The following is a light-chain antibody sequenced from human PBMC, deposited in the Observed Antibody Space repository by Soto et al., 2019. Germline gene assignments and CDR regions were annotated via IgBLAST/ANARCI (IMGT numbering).Light chain of an antibody. CDR3: TSYRSTDTVWV. Sequence: QSALTQPASVSGSPGQSITISCTGTSSDVGSYNYVSWYQQHPGQVPKLMIFEVSNRPSGVSNRFSGSKSGNTASLTISGLQAEDEADYYCTSYRSTDTVWVLGGGTKLTVL. J-gene: IGLJ3*02. CDR2: EVS. V-gene: IGLV2-14*01. CDR1: SSDVGSYNY.